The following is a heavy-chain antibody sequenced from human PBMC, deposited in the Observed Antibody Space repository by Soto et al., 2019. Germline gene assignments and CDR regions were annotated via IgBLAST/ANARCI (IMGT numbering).Heavy chain of an antibody. CDR2: IYPGDSDT. J-gene: IGHJ6*02. Sequence: PGESLKISCKGSGYSFTSYWIGWVRQMPGKGLEWMGIIYPGDSDTRYSPSFQGQVTISADKSISTAYLQWSSLKASDTAMYYCEIHSSRWYSDYYGMDVWGPGTTVTVSS. V-gene: IGHV5-51*01. D-gene: IGHD6-13*01. CDR1: GYSFTSYW. CDR3: EIHSSRWYSDYYGMDV.